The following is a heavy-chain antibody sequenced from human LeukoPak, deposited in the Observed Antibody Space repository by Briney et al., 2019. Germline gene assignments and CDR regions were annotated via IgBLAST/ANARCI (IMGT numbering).Heavy chain of an antibody. CDR1: GFTFSNSY. J-gene: IGHJ3*02. D-gene: IGHD5-24*01. CDR3: ARSRDAYKGAFDI. V-gene: IGHV3-11*06. Sequence: GGSLRLSCAASGFTFSNSYMNWIRQAPGKGLEWVSSISSSGDYTHYTESMKGRFTISRDNAKNSLYLQMNSLRAEDTAVYYCARSRDAYKGAFDIWGQGTMVTVSS. CDR2: ISSSGDYT.